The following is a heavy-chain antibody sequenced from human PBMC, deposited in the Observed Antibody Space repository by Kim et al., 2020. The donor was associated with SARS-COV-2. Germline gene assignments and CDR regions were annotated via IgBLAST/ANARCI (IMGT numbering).Heavy chain of an antibody. Sequence: EWIRDIYYRRRPYHNPSLKRRVTISVDTSKHQFSLKLSSETAADTAVYYCARVEGITIFGVVIIGAFDIWRQGPMVTVSS. D-gene: IGHD3-3*01. V-gene: IGHV4-31*02. CDR2: IYYRRRP. CDR3: ARVEGITIFGVVIIGAFDI. J-gene: IGHJ3*02.